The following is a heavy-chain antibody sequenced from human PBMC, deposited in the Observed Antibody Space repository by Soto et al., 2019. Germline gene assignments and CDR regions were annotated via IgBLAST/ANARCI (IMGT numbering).Heavy chain of an antibody. CDR2: VYYSGST. CDR3: ARGARFFDP. D-gene: IGHD3-16*01. V-gene: IGHV4-30-4*08. Sequence: QVQLQESGPGLVKPSQTLSLTCTVSGGSISSGGYYWSWIRQPPGKGLEWLGYVYYSGSTSNNPSLKRRITISVDTSKNQFSLKLTSVTAADTAVYYCARGARFFDPWGQGTLVTVSS. J-gene: IGHJ5*02. CDR1: GGSISSGGYY.